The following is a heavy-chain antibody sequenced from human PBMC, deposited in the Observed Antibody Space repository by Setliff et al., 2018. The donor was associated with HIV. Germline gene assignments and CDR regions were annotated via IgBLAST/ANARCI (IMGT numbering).Heavy chain of an antibody. Sequence: GGSLRLSCAASGFNFSSYAMSWVRQAPGKGLEWVSIISGGGDSTYYADSVKGRFTISRDKSKNTLYLQMNSLRAEDTAVYFCAKSGFGVVALGINNWFDPWGQGTLVTVSS. CDR2: ISGGGDST. J-gene: IGHJ5*02. D-gene: IGHD3-10*01. CDR1: GFNFSSYA. V-gene: IGHV3-23*01. CDR3: AKSGFGVVALGINNWFDP.